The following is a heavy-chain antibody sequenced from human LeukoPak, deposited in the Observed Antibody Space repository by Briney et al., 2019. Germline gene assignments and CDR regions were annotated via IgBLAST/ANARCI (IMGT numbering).Heavy chain of an antibody. V-gene: IGHV4-59*01. Sequence: SETLSLTCAVYGGSISSYYWSWIRQPPGKGLEWIGYIYYSGSTNYNPSLKSRVTISVDTSKNQFSLKLSSVTAADTAVYYCARDIGDYVFDYWGQGTLVTVSS. CDR1: GGSISSYY. CDR3: ARDIGDYVFDY. CDR2: IYYSGST. D-gene: IGHD4-17*01. J-gene: IGHJ4*02.